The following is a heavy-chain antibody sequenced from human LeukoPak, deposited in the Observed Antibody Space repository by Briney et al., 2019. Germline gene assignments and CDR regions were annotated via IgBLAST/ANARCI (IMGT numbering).Heavy chain of an antibody. J-gene: IGHJ4*02. CDR1: GYTFTGYY. V-gene: IGHV1-2*02. CDR2: ISPNGGGT. D-gene: IGHD1-26*01. Sequence: ASVKVSCKASGYTFTGYYMHWVRQAPGQGLEWVAWISPNGGGTNYAQQFQGRVTTSSDTSINTAYMELSSLRSDDTAVYYCARDSYSGSYYYWGQGTLVTVSS. CDR3: ARDSYSGSYYY.